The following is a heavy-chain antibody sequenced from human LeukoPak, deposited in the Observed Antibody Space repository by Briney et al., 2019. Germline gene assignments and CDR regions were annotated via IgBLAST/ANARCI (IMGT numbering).Heavy chain of an antibody. CDR2: ISGSGGST. D-gene: IGHD1-1*01. V-gene: IGHV3-23*01. Sequence: GGSLRLSCAASGFTFSSYAMSWVRQAPGKGLEWVSAISGSGGSTYYADPVKGRFTISRDNSKNTLYLQMNSLRAEDTAVYYCAKDLSLFFFTNFDYWGQGTLVTVSS. CDR1: GFTFSSYA. CDR3: AKDLSLFFFTNFDY. J-gene: IGHJ4*02.